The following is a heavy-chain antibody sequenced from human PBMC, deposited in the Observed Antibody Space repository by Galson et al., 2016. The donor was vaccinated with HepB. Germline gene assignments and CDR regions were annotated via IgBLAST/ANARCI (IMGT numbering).Heavy chain of an antibody. Sequence: SVKVSCKASGYTFTNYGISWVRQAPGQGLEYMGWISAYNGNTNYAQKLQGRVTMTTDTSTSTAYMELRSLRSDDTAVYYCARSYYGGNSNCWGQVTLVTVSS. CDR2: ISAYNGNT. J-gene: IGHJ4*02. V-gene: IGHV1-18*01. CDR3: ARSYYGGNSNC. D-gene: IGHD4-23*01. CDR1: GYTFTNYG.